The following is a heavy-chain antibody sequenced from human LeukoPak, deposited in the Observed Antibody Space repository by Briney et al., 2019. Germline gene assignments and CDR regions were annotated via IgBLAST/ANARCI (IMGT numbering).Heavy chain of an antibody. CDR1: GFTFSNAW. V-gene: IGHV3-15*01. CDR3: TTPVVVPADDY. Sequence: KPGGSLRLSCAASGFTFSNAWMSWVRQAPGKGLEWVGSIKSKTDGGTTDYAAPVKGRFTISRDDSKNTLYLQMNSLKTEDTAVYYCTTPVVVPADDYWGQGTLVTVSS. J-gene: IGHJ4*02. D-gene: IGHD2-2*01. CDR2: IKSKTDGGTT.